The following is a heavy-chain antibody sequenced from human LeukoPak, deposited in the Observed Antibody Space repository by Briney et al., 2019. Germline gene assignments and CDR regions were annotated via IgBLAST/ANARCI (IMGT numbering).Heavy chain of an antibody. D-gene: IGHD5-24*01. CDR3: ARLKRRWLQLGYFDY. CDR2: INHSGST. Sequence: SETLSLTCAVYGGSFSGYYWSWIRQPPGKVLEWIGEINHSGSTNYNPSLKSRVTISVDTSKNQFSLKLSSVTAADTAVYYCARLKRRWLQLGYFDYWGQGTLVTVSS. J-gene: IGHJ4*02. CDR1: GGSFSGYY. V-gene: IGHV4-34*01.